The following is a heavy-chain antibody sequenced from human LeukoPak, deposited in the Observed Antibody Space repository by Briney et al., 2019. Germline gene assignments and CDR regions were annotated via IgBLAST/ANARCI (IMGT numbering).Heavy chain of an antibody. V-gene: IGHV4-34*01. CDR3: ATFPRGPSNYYYDIYV. D-gene: IGHD2/OR15-2a*01. CDR1: GGSFSGYY. CDR2: INHSGST. J-gene: IGHJ6*02. Sequence: SETLSLTCAVYGGSFSGYYWSWIRQPPGKGLEWIGEINHSGSTNYNPSLNSRVTISVDTSKNQFSLKLSSVTAADTAVYYCATFPRGPSNYYYDIYVWGPGTTVTSSS.